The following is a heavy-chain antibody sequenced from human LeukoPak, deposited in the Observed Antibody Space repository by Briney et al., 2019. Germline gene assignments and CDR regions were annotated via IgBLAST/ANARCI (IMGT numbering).Heavy chain of an antibody. Sequence: ASVKVSCKASGYTFTSHFMHWVRQAPGQGLEWMGIINPRGGSTSYTQKFQGRVTMTRDTSTSTVYMELSSLRSEDTAVYYCAKDRQRFIVGASGGLAGFDYWGLGTLVTVSS. CDR1: GYTFTSHF. J-gene: IGHJ4*02. D-gene: IGHD1-26*01. V-gene: IGHV1-46*01. CDR3: AKDRQRFIVGASGGLAGFDY. CDR2: INPRGGST.